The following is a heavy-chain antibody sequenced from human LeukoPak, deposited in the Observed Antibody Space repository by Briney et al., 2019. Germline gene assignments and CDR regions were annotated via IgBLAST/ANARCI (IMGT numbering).Heavy chain of an antibody. CDR2: ISSSSSYI. CDR1: AFTFSNYN. D-gene: IGHD4-17*01. J-gene: IGHJ3*02. CDR3: ARGIYGDYVGAFDI. V-gene: IGHV3-21*01. Sequence: PGGSLRLSCAASAFTFSNYNMNWVRQAPGKGLEWVSSISSSSSYIYYADSVKGRFTISRDNAKNSLYLQMNSLRAEDTAVYYCARGIYGDYVGAFDIWGQGTMVTVSS.